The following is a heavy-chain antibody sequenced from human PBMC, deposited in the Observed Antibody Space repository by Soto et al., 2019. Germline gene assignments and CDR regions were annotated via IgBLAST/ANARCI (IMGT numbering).Heavy chain of an antibody. J-gene: IGHJ4*02. CDR1: GASISSSTFY. V-gene: IGHV4-39*01. D-gene: IGHD6-19*01. CDR3: VRHAPCRSGWATRKDC. Sequence: QLQLQESGPGLVKPSETLSLTCTVSGASISSSTFYWGWIRQPPGKGLELIGTVYYSWSASYNPPRKSRLNIADNTSKNKFSLKLSAVTAADTALYYSVRHAPCRSGWATRKDCWGQGTLVTVSS. CDR2: VYYSWSA.